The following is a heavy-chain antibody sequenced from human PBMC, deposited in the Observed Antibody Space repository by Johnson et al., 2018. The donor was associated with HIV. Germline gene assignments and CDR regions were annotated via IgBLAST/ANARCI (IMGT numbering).Heavy chain of an antibody. CDR3: ACSPCRMTTGASDAFDI. Sequence: QVQLVESGGGVVQPGRSLRLSCAASGFTFSTYDMYWVRQAPGKGLEWVAVISYDGSNKYYADSVKGRFTISRDNSKNTLYLQMNSLRAEDTAVYYCACSPCRMTTGASDAFDIWGQGTMVTVSA. J-gene: IGHJ3*02. CDR2: ISYDGSNK. CDR1: GFTFSTYD. D-gene: IGHD4-17*01. V-gene: IGHV3-30-3*01.